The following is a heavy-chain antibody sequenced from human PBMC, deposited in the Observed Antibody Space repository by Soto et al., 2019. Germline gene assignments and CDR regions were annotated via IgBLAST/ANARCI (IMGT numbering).Heavy chain of an antibody. CDR1: GFTFSSYS. J-gene: IGHJ4*02. CDR3: ASSTYDFWSGPPAHY. V-gene: IGHV3-21*01. Sequence: PGGSLRLSCAASGFTFSSYSMNWVRQAPGKGLEWVSSISSSSSYIYYADSVKGRFTISRDNAKSSLYLQMNSLRAEDTAVYYCASSTYDFWSGPPAHYWGQGTLVTVSS. D-gene: IGHD3-3*01. CDR2: ISSSSSYI.